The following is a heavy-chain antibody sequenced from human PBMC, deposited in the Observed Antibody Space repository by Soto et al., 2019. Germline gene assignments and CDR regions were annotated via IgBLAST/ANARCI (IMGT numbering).Heavy chain of an antibody. Sequence: QVQLVQSGAEVKKPGSSVKVSCKASGGTFSSYAISWVRQAPGQGLEWMGGIIPIFGTANYAQKFQGRVTITADESTSTAYMELSSLRSEDTAVYYCARDRRYSYGHPYYYYYGMDVWGQGTTVTVSS. CDR2: IIPIFGTA. V-gene: IGHV1-69*12. CDR1: GGTFSSYA. D-gene: IGHD5-18*01. CDR3: ARDRRYSYGHPYYYYYGMDV. J-gene: IGHJ6*02.